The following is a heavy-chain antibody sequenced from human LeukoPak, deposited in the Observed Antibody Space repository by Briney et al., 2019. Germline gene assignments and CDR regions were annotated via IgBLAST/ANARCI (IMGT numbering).Heavy chain of an antibody. CDR1: GGSISSGDYY. D-gene: IGHD4-17*01. V-gene: IGHV4-30-4*01. Sequence: SGTLSLTCTVSGGSISSGDYYWSWIRQPPGKGLEWIGYIYYSGSTYYNPSLKSRVTTSVDTSKNQFSLKLSSVTAADTAVYYCARVPPYGDYVSYFDYWGQGTLVTVSS. CDR2: IYYSGST. J-gene: IGHJ4*02. CDR3: ARVPPYGDYVSYFDY.